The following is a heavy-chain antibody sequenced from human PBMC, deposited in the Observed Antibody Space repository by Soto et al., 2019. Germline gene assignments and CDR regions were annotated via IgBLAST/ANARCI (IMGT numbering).Heavy chain of an antibody. D-gene: IGHD6-19*01. CDR2: IIPIFGTA. CDR3: ARVKKSGYSSGWPFDY. V-gene: IGHV1-69*13. Sequence: SVKVSCKASGGTFSSYAISWARQAPGQGLEWMGGIIPIFGTANYAQKFQGRVTITADESTSTAYMELSSLRSEDTAVYYCARVKKSGYSSGWPFDYWGQGTLVTVSS. CDR1: GGTFSSYA. J-gene: IGHJ4*02.